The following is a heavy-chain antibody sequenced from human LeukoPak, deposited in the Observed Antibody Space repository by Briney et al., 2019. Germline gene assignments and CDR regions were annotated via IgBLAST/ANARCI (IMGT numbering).Heavy chain of an antibody. CDR1: GFTFNNYE. CDR2: IRYDEDDK. Sequence: GGSQRLSCAASGFTFNNYEMHWVRQAPGKGLEWVAFIRYDEDDKYYADSVKGRFTISRDFSKNTLYLQMNRLRAEDTAVYFCAKSAAAYYDLLSGYDAFDIWGQGTTVTVSS. CDR3: AKSAAAYYDLLSGYDAFDI. D-gene: IGHD3-3*01. J-gene: IGHJ3*02. V-gene: IGHV3-30*02.